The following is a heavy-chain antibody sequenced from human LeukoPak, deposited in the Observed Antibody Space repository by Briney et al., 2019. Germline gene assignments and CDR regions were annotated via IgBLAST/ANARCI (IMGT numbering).Heavy chain of an antibody. CDR3: SKLRSSVPAAAYNN. D-gene: IGHD2-2*01. CDR2: ISGSGDTT. J-gene: IGHJ4*02. CDR1: GFTFSYYA. V-gene: IGHV3-23*01. Sequence: PGGSLRLSCAASGFTFSYYAMSWVRQAPGKGLEWVSVISGSGDTTDYADSVKGRFTISRDNSKNTLYLQINSLRAEDTAVYYCSKLRSSVPAAAYNNWGQGILVTVSS.